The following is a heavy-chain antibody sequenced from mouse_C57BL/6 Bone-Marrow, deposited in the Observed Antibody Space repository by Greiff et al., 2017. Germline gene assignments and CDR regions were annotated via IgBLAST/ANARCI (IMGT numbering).Heavy chain of an antibody. CDR2: INHDGSST. CDR1: GFTFSDYY. Sequence: EVQLVESEGGLVQPGSSMKLSCTASGFTFSDYYMAWVRQVPEKGLEWVANINHDGSSTYYLDSLKSRFIISRDNAKNILYLQMRSLKSEDTATYYCAREFTTVVATDYAMDYWGQGTSVTVSS. D-gene: IGHD1-1*01. J-gene: IGHJ4*01. V-gene: IGHV5-16*01. CDR3: AREFTTVVATDYAMDY.